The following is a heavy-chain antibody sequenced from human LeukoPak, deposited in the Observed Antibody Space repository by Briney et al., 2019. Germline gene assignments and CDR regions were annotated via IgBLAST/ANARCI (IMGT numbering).Heavy chain of an antibody. CDR3: ARRCNICGGDGGAFDI. Sequence: GASVKVSCKTSGYTFTDYYLHWVRQAPGQGLEWMGWINPNSGGISSAQKFQGRVTMTRDTSISTAYMEVSRLTSDDTALYYCARRCNICGGDGGAFDIWGQGTMVTVSS. V-gene: IGHV1-2*02. CDR2: INPNSGGI. J-gene: IGHJ3*02. D-gene: IGHD2-21*02. CDR1: GYTFTDYY.